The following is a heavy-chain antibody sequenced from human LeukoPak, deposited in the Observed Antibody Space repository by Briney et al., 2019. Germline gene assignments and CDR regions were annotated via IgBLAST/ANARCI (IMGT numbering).Heavy chain of an antibody. Sequence: SHTLSLTCTVSGGSISSSSFCWGWIRQPPGKGLEWIGSFHYSGSTNYNPSLKSRLTISLDMSKNQFSLKLSSVPAADTAVYYCARRGPSSGWSFDYWGQGILVTVSS. J-gene: IGHJ4*02. D-gene: IGHD6-19*01. CDR3: ARRGPSSGWSFDY. CDR2: FHYSGST. CDR1: GGSISSSSFC. V-gene: IGHV4-39*01.